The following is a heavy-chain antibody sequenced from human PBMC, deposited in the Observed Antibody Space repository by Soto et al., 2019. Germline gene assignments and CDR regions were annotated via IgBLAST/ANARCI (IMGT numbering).Heavy chain of an antibody. D-gene: IGHD4-17*01. CDR3: AREDYARAGYYFDY. CDR1: GYTFTSYG. V-gene: IGHV1-18*01. Sequence: QVQLVQSGAEVKKPGASVKVSCKASGYTFTSYGISWVRQAPGQGLEWMGWISAYNGNTNYAQKLQGRVTMTTDTATSTAYMEPRSLRSDDAAVYCCAREDYARAGYYFDYWGQGTLVTVSS. CDR2: ISAYNGNT. J-gene: IGHJ4*02.